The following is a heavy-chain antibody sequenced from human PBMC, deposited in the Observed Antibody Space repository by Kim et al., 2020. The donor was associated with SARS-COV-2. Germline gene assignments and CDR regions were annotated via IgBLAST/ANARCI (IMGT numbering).Heavy chain of an antibody. CDR1: GFTFNKYS. CDR2: ISSDNTYT. D-gene: IGHD3-16*01. J-gene: IGHJ4*02. CDR3: ATYSRTLYVGAY. V-gene: IGHV3-21*01. Sequence: GGSLRLSCAASGFTFNKYSMNWVRQAPGKGLEWVSSISSDNTYTYYTDSVKGRFTISRDNAKNSLYLQMNSLRAEDTAVYYCATYSRTLYVGAYWGQGTL.